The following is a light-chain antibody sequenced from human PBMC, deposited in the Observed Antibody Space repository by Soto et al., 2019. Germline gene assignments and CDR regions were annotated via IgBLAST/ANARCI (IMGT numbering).Light chain of an antibody. J-gene: IGLJ2*01. V-gene: IGLV2-23*01. CDR1: SSDVGNYNL. CDR2: EGS. CDR3: CSYAGSSIVV. Sequence: QSALTQPASVSGSPGQSITISCTGTSSDVGNYNLVSWYQHHPGKAPKLMIYEGSKRPSGVSNRFSGSKSGNTASLTISGLQAEDEADYYCCSYAGSSIVVFGGGTKVTVL.